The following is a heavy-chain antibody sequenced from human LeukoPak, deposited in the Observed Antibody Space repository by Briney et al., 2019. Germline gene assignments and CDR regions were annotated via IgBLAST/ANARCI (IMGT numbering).Heavy chain of an antibody. D-gene: IGHD5/OR15-5a*01. Sequence: PSETLSLTCTVSGGSISSGGYYWSWIRQHPGKGLEWIGYIYYSGSTYYNPSLKSRVSISVDTSMTQFSVKLSSVTAADTAVYYCARHKRRVSGPDNWFDPWGQGTLVTVSS. CDR1: GGSISSGGYY. CDR2: IYYSGST. CDR3: ARHKRRVSGPDNWFDP. J-gene: IGHJ5*02. V-gene: IGHV4-31*03.